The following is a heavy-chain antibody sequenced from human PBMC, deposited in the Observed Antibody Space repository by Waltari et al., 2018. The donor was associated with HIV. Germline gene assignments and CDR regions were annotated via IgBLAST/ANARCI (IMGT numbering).Heavy chain of an antibody. CDR2: LDPEDDET. V-gene: IGHV1-24*01. CDR3: ATGGGTTSIQLYDLDV. D-gene: IGHD1-26*01. CDR1: GYTLTELS. Sequence: QVQLIQSGAEVKKPGASVKVSCKVFGYTLTELSMHWVRQAPGKGLEWMGGLDPEDDETIYAQKFQGRVTMTEDTSTDSAYMELSSLTSEDTAVYYCATGGGTTSIQLYDLDVWGQGTTVTVSS. J-gene: IGHJ6*02.